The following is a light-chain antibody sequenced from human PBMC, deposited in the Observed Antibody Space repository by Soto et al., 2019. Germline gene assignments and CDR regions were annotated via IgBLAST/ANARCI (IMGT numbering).Light chain of an antibody. V-gene: IGKV1-17*01. Sequence: DIQMTQSPSSLSASVGDRVTITCRASQGIGNDLGWFQQKPGKAPKRLIYGASSLQSGVPSRFSGSRSGTEFTLTISSLQPEDFATYYCLQHTTYPWTFGQGTKVEIK. J-gene: IGKJ1*01. CDR3: LQHTTYPWT. CDR2: GAS. CDR1: QGIGND.